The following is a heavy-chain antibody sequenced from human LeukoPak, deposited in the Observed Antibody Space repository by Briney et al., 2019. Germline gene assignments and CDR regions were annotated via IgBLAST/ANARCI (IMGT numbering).Heavy chain of an antibody. CDR1: GFTFSSYG. J-gene: IGHJ4*02. CDR2: IWYDGSNK. CDR3: AKDRRYSSSPYYFDY. D-gene: IGHD6-13*01. V-gene: IGHV3-33*06. Sequence: GGSLRLSCAASGFTFSSYGMHWVRQAPGKGLEWVAVIWYDGSNKYYADSVKGRFTIPRDNSKNTLYLQMNSLRAEDTAVYYCAKDRRYSSSPYYFDYWGQGTLVTVSS.